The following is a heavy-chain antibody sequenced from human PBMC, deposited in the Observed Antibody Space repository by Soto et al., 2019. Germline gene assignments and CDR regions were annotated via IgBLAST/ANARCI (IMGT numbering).Heavy chain of an antibody. CDR1: GGTFSSYA. CDR3: GRVQGDSSGYYLYYFDY. V-gene: IGHV1-69*01. CDR2: IIPIFGTA. D-gene: IGHD3-22*01. Sequence: QVQLVQSGAEVKKPGSSVKVSCKASGGTFSSYAISWVRQAPGQGLEWMGGIIPIFGTANYAQKLQGRVTITADEPTSTAYMGLSSLRAEDTGVYYCGRVQGDSSGYYLYYFDYWGQGTLVTVSS. J-gene: IGHJ4*02.